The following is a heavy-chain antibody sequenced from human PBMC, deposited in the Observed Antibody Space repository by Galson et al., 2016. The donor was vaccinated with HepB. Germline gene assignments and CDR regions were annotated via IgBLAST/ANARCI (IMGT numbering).Heavy chain of an antibody. J-gene: IGHJ4*02. CDR1: GFTFSRHW. V-gene: IGHV3-74*01. D-gene: IGHD3-3*01. Sequence: SLRLSCAASGFTFSRHWMYWVGQAPGKGLVWVSQINSDGSNINYADSEKGRFTISRDNADNTLYLQMNSLRGDDTAVYYCSTLRDFWSGWGQGTLVTVSP. CDR2: INSDGSNI. CDR3: STLRDFWSG.